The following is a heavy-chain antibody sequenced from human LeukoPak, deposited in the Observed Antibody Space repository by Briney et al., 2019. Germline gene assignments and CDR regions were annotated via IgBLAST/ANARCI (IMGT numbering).Heavy chain of an antibody. D-gene: IGHD4-17*01. CDR3: ARESGSVTSEVDFDY. Sequence: PGGSLRLSCAASGFTFSSYWMSWVRRAPGKGLEWVAYIKQDVTEKYYVDSVKGRFTISRDNAKNSLYLQMNSLRAEDTAVYYCARESGSVTSEVDFDYWGQGTLVTVSS. CDR1: GFTFSSYW. CDR2: IKQDVTEK. J-gene: IGHJ4*02. V-gene: IGHV3-7*01.